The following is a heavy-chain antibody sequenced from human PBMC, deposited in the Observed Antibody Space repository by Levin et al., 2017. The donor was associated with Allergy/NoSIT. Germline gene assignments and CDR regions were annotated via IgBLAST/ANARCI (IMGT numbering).Heavy chain of an antibody. CDR2: ISGSGGKT. J-gene: IGHJ4*02. V-gene: IGHV3-23*01. CDR1: GFTFVNYA. D-gene: IGHD4-17*01. CDR3: AKDWTMTTVTYFDD. Sequence: GGSLRLSCGASGFTFVNYAMSWVRQAPGKGLEWVSGISGSGGKTYYADSVKGRFTISRDNSKNTLNLQMNSLRADDTAVYYCAKDWTMTTVTYFDDWGQGTLVTVSS.